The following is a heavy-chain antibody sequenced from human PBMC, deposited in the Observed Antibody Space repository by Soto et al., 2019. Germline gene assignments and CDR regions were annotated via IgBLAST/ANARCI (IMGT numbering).Heavy chain of an antibody. CDR1: GFTFSIYS. D-gene: IGHD1-1*01. Sequence: EVQLVESGGGLVKPGGTLRLSCAASGFTFSIYSMNWVRQAPGKELEWVSSISDSSSYINYADSVKGRFTISTDNAKNSLFLQRNSLRAEDTAVYYCARERTPRNEVDHFEYGGQGSLITVYS. J-gene: IGHJ4*02. V-gene: IGHV3-21*02. CDR3: ARERTPRNEVDHFEY. CDR2: ISDSSSYI.